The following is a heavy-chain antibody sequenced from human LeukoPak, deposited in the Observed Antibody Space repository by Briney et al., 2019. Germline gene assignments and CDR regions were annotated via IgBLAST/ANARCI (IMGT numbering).Heavy chain of an antibody. CDR3: AREEGVCSGPRCYEYFQH. Sequence: SQTLSLTCTVSGGSISSGSYFWSWIRQPAGKGPEWIGRIYTSGGINYKPSLKRRVTISVDMSKNQFSLELTSVTAADAAVYYCAREEGVCSGPRCYEYFQHWGQGTLVTVSS. D-gene: IGHD3-3*01. J-gene: IGHJ1*01. V-gene: IGHV4-61*02. CDR1: GGSISSGSYF. CDR2: IYTSGGI.